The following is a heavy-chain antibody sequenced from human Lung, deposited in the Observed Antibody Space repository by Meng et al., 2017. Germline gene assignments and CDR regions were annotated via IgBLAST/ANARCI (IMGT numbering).Heavy chain of an antibody. CDR2: ISHSGST. CDR3: ARETLRELGLFHY. V-gene: IGHV4-4*02. J-gene: IGHJ4*02. CDR1: GDSISRTQW. Sequence: QLQLHQSGPRLVQPSGTLSLACAVSGDSISRTQWWSWLRQTPGKGLEWIGEISHSGSTVYRPSLQGRVSISLDKSNNEFSLKLTSVTAADTAVYYCARETLRELGLFHYWGQGILVTVSS. D-gene: IGHD1-7*01.